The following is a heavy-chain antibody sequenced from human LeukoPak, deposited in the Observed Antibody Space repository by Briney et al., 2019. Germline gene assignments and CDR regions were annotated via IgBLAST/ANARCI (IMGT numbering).Heavy chain of an antibody. D-gene: IGHD3-3*01. V-gene: IGHV3-30*18. CDR3: AKDGLQFSEWLPPLGY. Sequence: AGGSLRLSCAASGFTFSSYGMHWVRQAPGKGLEWVAVISYDGSNKYYADSVKGRFTISRDITKNTLYLQMNSLRAEDTAVYYCAKDGLQFSEWLPPLGYWGQGTLVTVSS. CDR1: GFTFSSYG. CDR2: ISYDGSNK. J-gene: IGHJ4*02.